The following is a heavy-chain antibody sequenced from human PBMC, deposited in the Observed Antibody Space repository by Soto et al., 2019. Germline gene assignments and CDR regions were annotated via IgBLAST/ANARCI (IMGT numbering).Heavy chain of an antibody. CDR3: ARDYLGYCGSTSCREYYYYYYGMDV. CDR2: ISTYNGNT. CDR1: GYTFTSYG. V-gene: IGHV1-18*04. D-gene: IGHD2-2*01. Sequence: GASVKVSCKASGYTFTSYGISWVRQAPGQGLEWMGWISTYNGNTNYAQKLQGRVTMTTDTSTSTAYMELRSLRSDDTAVYYCARDYLGYCGSTSCREYYYYYYGMDVWGQGXTVTVYS. J-gene: IGHJ6*02.